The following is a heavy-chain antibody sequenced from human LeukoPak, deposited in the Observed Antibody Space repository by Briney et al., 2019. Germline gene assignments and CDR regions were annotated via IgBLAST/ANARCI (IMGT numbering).Heavy chain of an antibody. J-gene: IGHJ4*02. V-gene: IGHV4-39*07. CDR1: GGSINSTSNY. CDR2: IYYSGST. D-gene: IGHD4-17*01. Sequence: SETLSLTCTVSGGSINSTSNYWGWIRQPPGKGLEWIGSIYYSGSTSYNPSLKSRVTISVDTSKNQFSLKLSSVTAADTAVYFCAGDYGDYYFDYWGQGTLVTISS. CDR3: AGDYGDYYFDY.